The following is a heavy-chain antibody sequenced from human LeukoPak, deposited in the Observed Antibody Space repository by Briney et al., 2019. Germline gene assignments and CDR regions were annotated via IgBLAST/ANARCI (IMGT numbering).Heavy chain of an antibody. Sequence: ASVKVSCKAFGGTFSSYAISWVRQAPGQGLEWMGGIIPIFGTANYAQKFQGRVTITADESTSTAYMELSSLRSEDTAVYYCARDDIAVAGLDYWGQGTLVTVSS. CDR1: GGTFSSYA. J-gene: IGHJ4*02. CDR3: ARDDIAVAGLDY. D-gene: IGHD6-19*01. CDR2: IIPIFGTA. V-gene: IGHV1-69*13.